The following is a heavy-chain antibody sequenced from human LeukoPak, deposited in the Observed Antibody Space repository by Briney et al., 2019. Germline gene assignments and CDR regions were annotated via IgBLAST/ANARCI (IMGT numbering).Heavy chain of an antibody. CDR3: ARGESGWYTYYFDY. J-gene: IGHJ4*02. Sequence: PSETLSLTCTVSGGSSSSGDYYWSWIRQPPGKGLEWIGYIHYSGSTYYNPSLKSRVTISVDTSKNQFSLKLSSVTAADTAVYYCARGESGWYTYYFDYWGQGTLVTVSS. CDR1: GGSSSSGDYY. D-gene: IGHD6-19*01. CDR2: IHYSGST. V-gene: IGHV4-30-4*08.